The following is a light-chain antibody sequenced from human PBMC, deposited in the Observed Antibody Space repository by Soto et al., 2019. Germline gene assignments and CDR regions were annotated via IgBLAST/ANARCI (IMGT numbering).Light chain of an antibody. V-gene: IGKV3-20*01. J-gene: IGKJ1*01. Sequence: EIVVTQSPPTLSVSPGERATLSCRASQSVGSKLAWYQQKPGQAPRLLIYGASSRATGIPDRFSGSGSGTDFTLTISRLEPEDFAVYYCQQYGSSPTFGQRTKVDIK. CDR3: QQYGSSPT. CDR2: GAS. CDR1: QSVGSK.